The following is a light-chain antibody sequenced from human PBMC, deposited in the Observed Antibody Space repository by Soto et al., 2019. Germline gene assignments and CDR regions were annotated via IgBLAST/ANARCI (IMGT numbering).Light chain of an antibody. CDR1: QSVSRN. J-gene: IGKJ1*01. Sequence: EIVLTQSPATLSVSPGERATLSCKVSQSVSRNLAWYQQKPGQAPRLLIYASSTRATGIPDRFSGSASGTEFTLTISSLQSEDFAVYYCQQYDDWQTFGQGTKVEV. CDR3: QQYDDWQT. CDR2: ASS. V-gene: IGKV3-15*01.